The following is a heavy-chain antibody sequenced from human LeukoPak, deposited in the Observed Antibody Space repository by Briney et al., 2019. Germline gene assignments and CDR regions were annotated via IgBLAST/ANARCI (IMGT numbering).Heavy chain of an antibody. Sequence: GGSLRLSCAASGFTFSSYAMHWVRQAPGKGLEWVSSISSSSSYIYYADSVKGRFTISRDNAKNSLYLQMNSLRAEDTAVYYCARHRDYYDSSGLGYWGQGTLVTVSS. CDR2: ISSSSSYI. CDR3: ARHRDYYDSSGLGY. CDR1: GFTFSSYA. D-gene: IGHD3-22*01. V-gene: IGHV3-21*01. J-gene: IGHJ4*02.